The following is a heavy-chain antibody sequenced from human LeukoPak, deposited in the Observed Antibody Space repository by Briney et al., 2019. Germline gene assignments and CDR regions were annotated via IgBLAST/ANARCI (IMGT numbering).Heavy chain of an antibody. D-gene: IGHD2-21*02. J-gene: IGHJ4*02. Sequence: GSLRLSCAAAGFTLSSYIMNWVRQAPGKGLEWVSSITSGSSYIYYADSVKGRFTISRDNAKSSLFLQMNSLRAEDTAVYYCAREDCSGDCRIFDHWGQGTLVTVSS. V-gene: IGHV3-21*01. CDR2: ITSGSSYI. CDR1: GFTLSSYI. CDR3: AREDCSGDCRIFDH.